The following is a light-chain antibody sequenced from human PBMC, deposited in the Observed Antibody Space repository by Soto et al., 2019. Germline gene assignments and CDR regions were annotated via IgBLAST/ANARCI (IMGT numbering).Light chain of an antibody. CDR2: DVS. Sequence: SVLTQPSSVSRSPGQSITISCTRTSSDVGSYNYVSWYQQHPGKAPKLMIYDVSNRPSGVSNRFSGSKSGNTASLTISGLQAEDEADYYCSSYTGSSTLSVFGTGTKVTVL. V-gene: IGLV2-14*01. CDR3: SSYTGSSTLSV. CDR1: SSDVGSYNY. J-gene: IGLJ1*01.